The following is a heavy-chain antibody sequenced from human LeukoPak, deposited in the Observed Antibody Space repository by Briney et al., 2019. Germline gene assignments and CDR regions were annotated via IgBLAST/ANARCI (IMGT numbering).Heavy chain of an antibody. V-gene: IGHV4-39*01. CDR2: IYYTGST. D-gene: IGHD3-9*01. CDR1: GGSISSSSYY. J-gene: IGHJ4*02. CDR3: ARRTILTGSDY. Sequence: SETLSLTCTVSGGSISSSSYYWDWIRQPPGKGLEWIGSIYYTGSTYYNPSLKSRVTISVDTSKNQFSLKLSSVTAADTSVYYCARRTILTGSDYWGQGTLVTVSS.